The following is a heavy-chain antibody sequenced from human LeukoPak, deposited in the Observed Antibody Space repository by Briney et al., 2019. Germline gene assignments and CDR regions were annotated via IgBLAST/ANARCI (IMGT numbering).Heavy chain of an antibody. V-gene: IGHV3-9*01. CDR2: ISWNSGSI. Sequence: GGSLRLSCAASGFTFDDYAMHWVRQAPGKGLEWVSGISWNSGSIGYADSVKGRFTISRDNAKNSLYLQMNSLRAEDTAVYYCARSCITMVQTDDYWGQGTLVTVSS. D-gene: IGHD3-10*01. J-gene: IGHJ4*02. CDR1: GFTFDDYA. CDR3: ARSCITMVQTDDY.